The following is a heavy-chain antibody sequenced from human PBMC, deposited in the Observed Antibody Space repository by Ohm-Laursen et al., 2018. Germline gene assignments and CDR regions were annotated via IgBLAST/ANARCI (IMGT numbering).Heavy chain of an antibody. CDR1: GGSISSYY. J-gene: IGHJ4*02. D-gene: IGHD3-22*01. V-gene: IGHV4-59*07. CDR3: ARNDSSGYYYEY. Sequence: SDTLSLTWTVSGGSISSYYWSWIRQPPGKGLEWIGYIYYSGSTNYNPSLKSRVSISVDTSKNQFSLKLSSVTAADTALYYCARNDSSGYYYEYWGQGTLVTVSS. CDR2: IYYSGST.